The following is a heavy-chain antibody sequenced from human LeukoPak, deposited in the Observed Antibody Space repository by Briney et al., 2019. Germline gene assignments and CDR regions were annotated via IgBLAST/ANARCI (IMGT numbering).Heavy chain of an antibody. V-gene: IGHV3-15*01. CDR3: TTALITMIVVVDY. D-gene: IGHD3-22*01. J-gene: IGHJ4*02. Sequence: PGGSLRLSCAASGFTFSNAWMSWVRQAPGKGLERVGRIKSKTDGGTTDYAAPVKGRFTISRDDSKNTLYLQMNSLKTEDTAVYYCTTALITMIVVVDYWGQGTLVTVSS. CDR2: IKSKTDGGTT. CDR1: GFTFSNAW.